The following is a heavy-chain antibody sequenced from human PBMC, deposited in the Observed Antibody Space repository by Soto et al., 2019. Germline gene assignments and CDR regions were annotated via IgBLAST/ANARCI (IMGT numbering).Heavy chain of an antibody. J-gene: IGHJ6*03. Sequence: EVQLVESGGGLVQPGGSLRLSCAAPGFTVSSNYMSWVRQAPGKGLEWVSVIYSGGSTYYADSVKGRFTISRHNSKNTLYLQMNSLRAEDTAVYYCARESFWSGYYTGSDYYYYMDVWGKGTTVTVSS. CDR3: ARESFWSGYYTGSDYYYYMDV. V-gene: IGHV3-53*04. CDR2: IYSGGST. D-gene: IGHD3-3*01. CDR1: GFTVSSNY.